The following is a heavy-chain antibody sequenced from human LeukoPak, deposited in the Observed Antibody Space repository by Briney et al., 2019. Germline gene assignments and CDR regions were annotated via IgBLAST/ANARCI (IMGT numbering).Heavy chain of an antibody. CDR2: INHSGNT. J-gene: IGHJ4*02. CDR3: ARGYYGSGSFYPYYFDY. CDR1: GGSFSGYY. D-gene: IGHD3-10*01. Sequence: PSETLSLTCAVYGGSFSGYYWNWIRQSPGKGLEWIGEINHSGNTNYNPSLKSRVTISVDTSKNQFSLKLSSVTAADTAVYYCARGYYGSGSFYPYYFDYWGQGTLVTVSS. V-gene: IGHV4-34*01.